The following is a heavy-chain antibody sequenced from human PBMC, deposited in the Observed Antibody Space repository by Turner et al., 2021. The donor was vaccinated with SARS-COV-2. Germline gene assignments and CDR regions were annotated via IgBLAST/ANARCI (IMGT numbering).Heavy chain of an antibody. V-gene: IGHV4-34*01. CDR2: INHSGRT. Sequence: QVQLQQWGAGLLKPSETLSPTCAVYGGSFSGYHWCWIRQPPGKGLEWSGEINHSGRTNYNPSLKSRVTISVDTSKNQFSLKLSSVTAADTAVYYCASGDVDIVAIPNSGDAFDIWGQGTMVTVSS. J-gene: IGHJ3*02. CDR1: GGSFSGYH. D-gene: IGHD5-12*01. CDR3: ASGDVDIVAIPNSGDAFDI.